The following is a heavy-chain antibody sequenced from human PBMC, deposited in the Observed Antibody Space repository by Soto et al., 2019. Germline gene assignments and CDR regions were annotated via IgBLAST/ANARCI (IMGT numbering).Heavy chain of an antibody. V-gene: IGHV3-23*01. J-gene: IGHJ4*02. CDR1: GFTFSSYA. D-gene: IGHD1-26*01. Sequence: VQLLESGGGLVQPGGSPRLSCAASGFTFSSYAMSWVRQAPGKGLEWVSAISGSGGSTYYADSVKGRFTISRDNSKNTLYPQMNSLRAEDTAVYYCAKRYSGSYPYFDYWGQGTLVTVSS. CDR2: ISGSGGST. CDR3: AKRYSGSYPYFDY.